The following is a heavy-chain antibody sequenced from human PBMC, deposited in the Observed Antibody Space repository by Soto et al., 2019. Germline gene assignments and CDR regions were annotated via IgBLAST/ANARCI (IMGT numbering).Heavy chain of an antibody. CDR1: GFTFSSYS. J-gene: IGHJ6*02. D-gene: IGHD3-10*01. CDR2: ISSSSGTM. CDR3: ARGKLWFGELPDYYYGMDV. Sequence: PGGSLRLSCAASGFTFSSYSMNWVRQAPGKGLEWVSYISSSSGTMYYADSVKGRFTISRDNAKNSLFLQMNSLRDEDTAVYYCARGKLWFGELPDYYYGMDVWGQGTTVTVSS. V-gene: IGHV3-48*02.